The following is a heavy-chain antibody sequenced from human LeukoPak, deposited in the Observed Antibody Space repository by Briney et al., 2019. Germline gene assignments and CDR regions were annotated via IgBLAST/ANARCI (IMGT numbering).Heavy chain of an antibody. J-gene: IGHJ4*02. CDR1: GDSITNSRYY. Sequence: ASETLSLTCTVSGDSITNSRYYWNWIRQPAGKGLEWLGNVHSSGTTNYLPSLWSRVTVSLDTSKNQFSLKLTSVSAADTAVYYRARSLLAVYFDFWGPGIPVTVSS. V-gene: IGHV4-61*09. CDR3: ARSLLAVYFDF. CDR2: VHSSGTT.